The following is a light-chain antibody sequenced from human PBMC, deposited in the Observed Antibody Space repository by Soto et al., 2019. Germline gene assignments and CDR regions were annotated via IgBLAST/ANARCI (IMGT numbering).Light chain of an antibody. CDR1: SSDVGGYNY. Sequence: QSVLTQPASVSGSPGQSITISCTGTSSDVGGYNYVSWYQQHPGKAPKLMIYDVSNRPSGVSNRFSGSKSGTSASLAISGLRSEDEADYYCAAEDDTLSVYVFGTGTKVTVL. V-gene: IGLV2-14*01. CDR3: AAEDDTLSVYV. J-gene: IGLJ1*01. CDR2: DVS.